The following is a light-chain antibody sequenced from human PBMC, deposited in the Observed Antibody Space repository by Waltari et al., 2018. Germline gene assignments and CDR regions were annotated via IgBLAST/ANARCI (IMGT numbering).Light chain of an antibody. CDR2: GAS. CDR3: QQYITYPLT. V-gene: IGKV1-5*01. Sequence: DIQMTQSPSTLSASAGDRVTITCRASQNVYILLAWYKQKPGKAPKLLIYGASTLESGVPLRFSGSGSGTEFTLTISSLQPDDFATYYCQQYITYPLTCGGGAMVEIK. CDR1: QNVYIL. J-gene: IGKJ4*01.